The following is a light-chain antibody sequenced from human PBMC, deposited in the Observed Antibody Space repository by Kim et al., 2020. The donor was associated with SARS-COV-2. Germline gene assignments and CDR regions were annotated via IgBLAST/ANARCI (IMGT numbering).Light chain of an antibody. Sequence: LCPGERATLTCRARQSVSTDLSWYQQKPGQAPRLLISDASDRATGIPARFGGSGFGTDFTLTISSLEPEDSAVYYCLQRNHWPLTFGGGTKVDIK. V-gene: IGKV3-11*01. CDR1: QSVSTD. CDR3: LQRNHWPLT. CDR2: DAS. J-gene: IGKJ4*01.